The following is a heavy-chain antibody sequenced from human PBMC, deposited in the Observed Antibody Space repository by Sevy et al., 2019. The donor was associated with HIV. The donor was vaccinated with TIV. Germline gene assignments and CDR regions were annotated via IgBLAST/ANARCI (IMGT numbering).Heavy chain of an antibody. Sequence: GGSLRLSCAASGFTFSSYAMSWVRQAPGKGLEWVSAISGSGGRTYYADSVKGRFTISRDNSKNTKYLQMNSLRAEDTAVYYCAEDGYSSSWYVGYYYYYMDVWGKGTTVNVSS. CDR1: GFTFSSYA. CDR3: AEDGYSSSWYVGYYYYYMDV. V-gene: IGHV3-23*01. J-gene: IGHJ6*03. D-gene: IGHD6-13*01. CDR2: ISGSGGRT.